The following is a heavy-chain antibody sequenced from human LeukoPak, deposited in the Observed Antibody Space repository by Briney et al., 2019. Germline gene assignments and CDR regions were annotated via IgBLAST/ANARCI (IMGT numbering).Heavy chain of an antibody. D-gene: IGHD7-27*01. CDR1: GFTFSSYD. CDR3: AKDLPTGGYYYMGV. V-gene: IGHV3-13*01. CDR2: IGTAGDT. J-gene: IGHJ6*03. Sequence: PGGSLRLSCAASGFTFSSYDMHWVRQATGKGLEWVSAIGTAGDTYYPGSVKGRFTISRENAKNSLYLQMNSLRAGDTAVYYCAKDLPTGGYYYMGVWGKGTTVTVSS.